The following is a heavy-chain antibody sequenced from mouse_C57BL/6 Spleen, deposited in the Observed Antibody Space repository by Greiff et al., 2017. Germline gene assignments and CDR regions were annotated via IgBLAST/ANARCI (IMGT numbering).Heavy chain of an antibody. CDR3: TRYEPFAY. CDR2: IDPETGGT. J-gene: IGHJ3*01. D-gene: IGHD2-12*01. CDR1: GYTFTDYE. V-gene: IGHV1-15*01. Sequence: VQLQQSGAELVRPGASVTLSCKASGYTFTDYEMHWVKQTPVHGLEWIGAIDPETGGTAYNQKFKGKAILTADKSSSTAYMELRGLTSEDSAVYYCTRYEPFAYWGQGTLVTVSA.